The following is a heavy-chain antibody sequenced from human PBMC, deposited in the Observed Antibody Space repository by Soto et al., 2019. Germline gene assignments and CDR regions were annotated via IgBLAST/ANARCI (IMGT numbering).Heavy chain of an antibody. V-gene: IGHV1-58*02. Sequence: SVKVSCKASGFTFTSSAMQWVRQARGQRLEWIGWIVVGSGNTNYAQKFQERVTITRDMSTSTAYMELSSLRSEDTAVYYCAAGTEGYCSSTSCYDYYYYMDVWGKGTTVTVSS. J-gene: IGHJ6*03. CDR3: AAGTEGYCSSTSCYDYYYYMDV. D-gene: IGHD2-2*01. CDR2: IVVGSGNT. CDR1: GFTFTSSA.